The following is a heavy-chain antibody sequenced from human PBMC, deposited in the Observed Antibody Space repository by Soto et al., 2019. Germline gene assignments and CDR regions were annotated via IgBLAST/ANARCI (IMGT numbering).Heavy chain of an antibody. V-gene: IGHV1-18*01. CDR3: ARVLSRLYYYYGMDV. Sequence: ASVKVSCKASGYTFTSYGISWVRQAPGQGLEWMGWISAYNGNTNDAQKLQGRVTMTTDTSTSTAYMELRSLRSDDTAVYYCARVLSRLYYYYGMDVWGQGTTVTVSS. D-gene: IGHD2-2*01. CDR2: ISAYNGNT. J-gene: IGHJ6*02. CDR1: GYTFTSYG.